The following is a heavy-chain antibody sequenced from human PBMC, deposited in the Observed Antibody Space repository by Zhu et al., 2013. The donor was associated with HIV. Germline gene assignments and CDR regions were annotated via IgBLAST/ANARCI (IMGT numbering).Heavy chain of an antibody. CDR1: GGSVSSGHYY. Sequence: QVQLQESGPGLVKPSETLSLTCAVSGGSVSSGHYYWSWIRQPPGKGLEWIGSIYYTGSTNYHPSLKSRVTISVDTSKNQFSLKLKSVTAADTAVYYCARVVEMRLFFGELCWGQGTLVTVSS. J-gene: IGHJ4*02. V-gene: IGHV4-61*01. CDR2: IYYTGST. D-gene: IGHD3-10*01. CDR3: ARVVEMRLFFGELC.